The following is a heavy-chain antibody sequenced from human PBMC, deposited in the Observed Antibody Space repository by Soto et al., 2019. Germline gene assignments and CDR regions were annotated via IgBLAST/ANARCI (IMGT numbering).Heavy chain of an antibody. CDR3: ARGDDGYHYVAAF. V-gene: IGHV1-69*13. Sequence: SVNVSCKASGGGNLRDYRTTWVRRAPGQGLEWMGGIIPKLGSANYAQNFQGRVTITADESTNTVYMELRSLRSDDTAVYYCARGDDGYHYVAAFCGQGTPVIGSS. CDR2: IIPKLGSA. CDR1: GGGNLRDYR. J-gene: IGHJ4*02. D-gene: IGHD5-12*01.